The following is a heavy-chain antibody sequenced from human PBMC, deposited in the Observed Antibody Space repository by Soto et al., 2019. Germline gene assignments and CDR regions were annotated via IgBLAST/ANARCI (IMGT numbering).Heavy chain of an antibody. CDR1: GFTFSSYG. V-gene: IGHV3-30*18. CDR3: AKKGWYSSSWYEVWFDP. D-gene: IGHD6-13*01. CDR2: ISYDGSNK. J-gene: IGHJ5*02. Sequence: GGSLRLSCAASGFTFSSYGMHWVRQAPGKGLEWVAVISYDGSNKYYADSVKGRFTISRDNSKNTLYLQMNSLRAEDTAVYYCAKKGWYSSSWYEVWFDPWGQGTLVTVSS.